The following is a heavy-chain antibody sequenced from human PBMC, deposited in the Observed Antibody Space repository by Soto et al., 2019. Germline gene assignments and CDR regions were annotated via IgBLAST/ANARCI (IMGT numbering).Heavy chain of an antibody. Sequence: GGSLRLSCAASGFTFSSYGMHWVRQAPGKGPEWVAVIWYDGSNKYYADSVKGRFTISRDNSKNTLYLQMNSLRAEDTAVYYCAREGGYDFWSGHQFFDYWGQGTLVTVSS. CDR3: AREGGYDFWSGHQFFDY. CDR1: GFTFSSYG. V-gene: IGHV3-33*01. D-gene: IGHD3-3*01. CDR2: IWYDGSNK. J-gene: IGHJ4*02.